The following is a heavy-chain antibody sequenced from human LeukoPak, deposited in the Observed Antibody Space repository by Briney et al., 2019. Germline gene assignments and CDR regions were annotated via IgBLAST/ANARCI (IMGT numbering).Heavy chain of an antibody. J-gene: IGHJ4*02. CDR3: ASNTGTVFDY. CDR1: GDFTTAYY. Sequence: SETLSLTCTVSGDFTTAYYWSWIRQPPGKGLEWIGYVYYSGSTEYNPSLRSRGTISLDMCKHKYSLNLTSVTAADTAVYYCASNTGTVFDYWGQGALVTVSS. V-gene: IGHV4-59*01. D-gene: IGHD7-27*01. CDR2: VYYSGST.